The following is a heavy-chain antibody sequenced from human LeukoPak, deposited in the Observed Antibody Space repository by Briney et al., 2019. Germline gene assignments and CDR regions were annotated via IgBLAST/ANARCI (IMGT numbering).Heavy chain of an antibody. Sequence: ASVKVSCKASGYTFTGYYIHWVRQAPGQGLEWMGWINPNSGGPNYAQKFQGRVTMTRDTSISTAYMEMSRLRSDDTAVYYCARDVSAGGTNWFDPWGQGTLDTVSS. J-gene: IGHJ5*02. CDR2: INPNSGGP. CDR1: GYTFTGYY. D-gene: IGHD3-16*01. V-gene: IGHV1-2*02. CDR3: ARDVSAGGTNWFDP.